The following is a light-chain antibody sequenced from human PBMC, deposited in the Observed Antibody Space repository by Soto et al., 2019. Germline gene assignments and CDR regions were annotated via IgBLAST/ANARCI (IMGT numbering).Light chain of an antibody. CDR2: DAS. CDR3: QQRSDWPPT. CDR1: QNISSY. J-gene: IGKJ4*01. Sequence: EIVLTQSPATLSLSPGERATLSCRASQNISSYLAWYQKKPGQAPRLLIYDASNRATGIPARFSGSGSGTDFTLTISSLEPEDFAVYYCQQRSDWPPTFGGGTKVEIK. V-gene: IGKV3-11*01.